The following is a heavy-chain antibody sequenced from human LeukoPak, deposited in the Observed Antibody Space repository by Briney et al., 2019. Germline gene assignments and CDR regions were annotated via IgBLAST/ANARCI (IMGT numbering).Heavy chain of an antibody. CDR2: INHSGST. D-gene: IGHD2-21*01. J-gene: IGHJ1*01. CDR3: ARGAIVEH. CDR1: GGSFSGYY. Sequence: KPSETLSLTCAVYGGSFSGYYWSWIRQPPGKGLEWIGEINHSGSTNYNPSLKSRVTISVDTSKNQFSLKLSSVTAADTAVYYCARGAIVEHWGQGTLVTVSS. V-gene: IGHV4-34*01.